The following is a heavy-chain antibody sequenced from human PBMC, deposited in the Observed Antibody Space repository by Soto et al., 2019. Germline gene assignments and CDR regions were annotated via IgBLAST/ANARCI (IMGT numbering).Heavy chain of an antibody. V-gene: IGHV4-4*02. D-gene: IGHD1-20*01. CDR3: ARWGAYNWYDPGY. Sequence: QVQLQESGPGLVKPSGTLSLTCAVSGGSISSSYWWSWVRQPPGKGLEWIGEIYHSGSTNYNPSLKRRVTXSXDXXKNQFTLTLSSVTAADTAVYYCARWGAYNWYDPGYWGQGTLVTVSS. CDR2: IYHSGST. CDR1: GGSISSSYW. J-gene: IGHJ4*02.